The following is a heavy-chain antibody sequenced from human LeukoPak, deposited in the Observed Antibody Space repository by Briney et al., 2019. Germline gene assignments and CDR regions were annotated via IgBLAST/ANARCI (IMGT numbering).Heavy chain of an antibody. CDR1: GASISDHS. D-gene: IGHD4-11*01. CDR3: ARLTTVTPGAYYYYMDV. Sequence: SETLSLTCTVSGASISDHSWSWIRQPPGKGLEWIGYIYYSGSTNYNPSLKSRVTISVDTSKNQFSLKLSSVTAADTAVYYCARLTTVTPGAYYYYMDVWGKGTTVTVSS. CDR2: IYYSGST. J-gene: IGHJ6*03. V-gene: IGHV4-59*11.